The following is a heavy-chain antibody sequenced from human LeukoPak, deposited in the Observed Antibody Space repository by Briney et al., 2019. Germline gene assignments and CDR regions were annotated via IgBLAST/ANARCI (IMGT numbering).Heavy chain of an antibody. CDR2: INPNSGGT. CDR1: GYTFTGYY. J-gene: IGHJ6*03. Sequence: GASVKVSCKASGYTFTGYYMHWVRQAPGQGLEWMGWINPNSGGTNYAQKFQGRVTMTRDTSISTAYMELSRLRSDDTAVYYCARERGVRRSQRDRYYMDVWGKGTTVTVSS. D-gene: IGHD3-10*01. CDR3: ARERGVRRSQRDRYYMDV. V-gene: IGHV1-2*02.